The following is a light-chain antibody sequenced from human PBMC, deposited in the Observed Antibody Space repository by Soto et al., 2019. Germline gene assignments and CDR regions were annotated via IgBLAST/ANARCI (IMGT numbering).Light chain of an antibody. CDR2: ENN. CDR3: EPWDNSLSAGV. V-gene: IGLV1-51*02. CDR1: SYNIGNKY. J-gene: IGLJ3*02. Sequence: QSVLTQPPSVSAAPGQKVTISCSGSSYNIGNKYVSWYQQLPGAAPKLVIHENNERPSGIPDRFSGSKSGTSATLGITGLQSGDEADYYCEPWDNSLSAGVFGGGTKLTVL.